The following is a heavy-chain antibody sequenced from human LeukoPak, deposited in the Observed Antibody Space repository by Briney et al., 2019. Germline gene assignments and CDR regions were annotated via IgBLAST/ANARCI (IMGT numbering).Heavy chain of an antibody. D-gene: IGHD2-2*01. CDR3: VSQVVPAAIPDAFDI. V-gene: IGHV4-38-2*01. Sequence: SETLSLTCAVSGFSISTGYYWGWIRQPPGKGLEWIGSMYRSGSTYYNPSLKSRMTISLDTSKNRFSLKLNSVTAADTALYYCVSQVVPAAIPDAFDIWGRGTMVSVSS. CDR1: GFSISTGYY. J-gene: IGHJ3*02. CDR2: MYRSGST.